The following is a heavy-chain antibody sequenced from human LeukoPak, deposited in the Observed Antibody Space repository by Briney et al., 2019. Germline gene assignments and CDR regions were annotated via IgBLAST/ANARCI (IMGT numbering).Heavy chain of an antibody. D-gene: IGHD2-15*01. CDR2: MNPNSGNT. CDR3: ARILKYCSGGSCYPGY. CDR1: GYTFTSYD. J-gene: IGHJ4*02. Sequence: ASVKVSCKASGYTFTSYDINWVRQATGQGLEWMGWMNPNSGNTGYAQKFQGRVTMTRNTSISTAYMELSSLTSEDTAVYYCARILKYCSGGSCYPGYWGQGTLVTVSS. V-gene: IGHV1-8*01.